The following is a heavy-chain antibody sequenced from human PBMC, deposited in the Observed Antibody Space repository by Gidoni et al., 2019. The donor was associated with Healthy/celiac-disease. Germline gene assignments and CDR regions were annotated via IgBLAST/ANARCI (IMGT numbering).Heavy chain of an antibody. Sequence: QVQLQESGPGLVKPSQTLSLTCTVSGGSISSGGYYWSWIRQHPGKGLEWIGYIYYSGSTYYNPSLKSRVTISVDTSKNQFSLKLSSVTAADTAVYYCARSQSGYSYLPRFDPWGQGTLVTVSS. CDR1: GGSISSGGYY. D-gene: IGHD5-18*01. CDR3: ARSQSGYSYLPRFDP. CDR2: IYYSGST. V-gene: IGHV4-31*03. J-gene: IGHJ5*02.